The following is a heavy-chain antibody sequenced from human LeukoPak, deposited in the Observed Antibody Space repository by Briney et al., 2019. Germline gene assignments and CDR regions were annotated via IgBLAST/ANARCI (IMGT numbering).Heavy chain of an antibody. CDR3: ARVAGAAALDA. CDR1: GFTFSTYS. Sequence: GGSLRLSCAASGFTFSTYSMNWVRQAPGKGLEWVSSISSNSRYIYNADSMRGRFTISRDNAKNSLYLQMNSLKPEDTAVYYCARVAGAAALDAWGQGTLVTVSS. D-gene: IGHD6-13*01. CDR2: ISSNSRYI. J-gene: IGHJ5*02. V-gene: IGHV3-21*06.